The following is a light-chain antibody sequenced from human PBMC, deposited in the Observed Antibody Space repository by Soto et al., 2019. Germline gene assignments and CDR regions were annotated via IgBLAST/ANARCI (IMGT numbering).Light chain of an antibody. CDR1: TGAVTGGHY. CDR2: DTS. CDR3: LLSYSGPRVV. Sequence: QTVVTQEPSLTVSPGGTVTLTCGSSTGAVTGGHYPYWFQQKPGQAPRTLIYDTSNKHSWTPARFSGSLLGGKAALTLSGAQPEDEAEYYCLLSYSGPRVVFGGGTKVTVL. J-gene: IGLJ2*01. V-gene: IGLV7-46*01.